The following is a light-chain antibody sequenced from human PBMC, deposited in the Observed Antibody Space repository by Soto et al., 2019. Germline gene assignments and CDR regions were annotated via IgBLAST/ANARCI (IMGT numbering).Light chain of an antibody. Sequence: EIVLTQSPGTLSLSPGERATLSCRAGQSVSSSYLAWYQQKPGQAPRLLIYGASSRATGIPDRFSGSGSGTDFTLTISRLEPEDFAVYYCKQYGSSPPMYTFGQGTKLEIK. CDR3: KQYGSSPPMYT. CDR2: GAS. J-gene: IGKJ2*01. V-gene: IGKV3-20*01. CDR1: QSVSSSY.